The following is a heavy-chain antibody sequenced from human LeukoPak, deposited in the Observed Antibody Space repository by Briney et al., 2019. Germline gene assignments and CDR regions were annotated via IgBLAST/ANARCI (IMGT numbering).Heavy chain of an antibody. V-gene: IGHV4-59*01. J-gene: IGHJ4*02. Sequence: SETLSLTCTVSGGSITYYYWSWLRQPPGKGLEWIGYIYYSGTTNYNTSLKSRVTISLDTSKSQFSLKLSSVTAADTAVYYCARDGGGGAAGYWGQGTLVTVSS. CDR1: GGSITYYY. CDR3: ARDGGGGAAGY. CDR2: IYYSGTT. D-gene: IGHD1-26*01.